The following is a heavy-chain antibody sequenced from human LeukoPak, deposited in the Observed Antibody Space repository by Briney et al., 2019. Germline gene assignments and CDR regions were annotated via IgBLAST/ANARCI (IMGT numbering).Heavy chain of an antibody. CDR2: IRYDGSNK. CDR1: GFTFSSYG. V-gene: IGHV3-30*02. Sequence: GGSLRLSCAASGFTFSSYGMHWVRQAPGKGLEWVAFIRYDGSNKYYADSVKGRFTISRDNSKNTLYLQMNSLRAEDTAVYYCAKDGKYAPVNAFDIWGQGTMVTVSS. J-gene: IGHJ3*02. CDR3: AKDGKYAPVNAFDI. D-gene: IGHD2-2*01.